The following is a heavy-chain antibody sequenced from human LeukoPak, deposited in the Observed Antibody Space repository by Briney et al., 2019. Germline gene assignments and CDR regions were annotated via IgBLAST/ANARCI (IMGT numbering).Heavy chain of an antibody. D-gene: IGHD3-16*02. V-gene: IGHV3-11*04. Sequence: SGGSLRLSCAASGFTFSDYYMSWIGQAPGKGLEWVSYISSSGSTIYYADSVKGRFTISRDNAKNSLYLQMNSLRAEDTAVYYCARARYSNPSDYWGQGTLVTVSS. CDR2: ISSSGSTI. CDR3: ARARYSNPSDY. J-gene: IGHJ4*02. CDR1: GFTFSDYY.